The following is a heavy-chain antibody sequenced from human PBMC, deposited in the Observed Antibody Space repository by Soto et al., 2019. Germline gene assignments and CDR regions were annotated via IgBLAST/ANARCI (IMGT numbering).Heavy chain of an antibody. CDR3: GRLAEAATGHTDFDF. CDR1: GASIKSRNYF. Sequence: SETLSLTCTVSGASIKSRNYFWGGIRQPPGKGLEFVGSIHSSGVTYYNPSLKSRVTVSVDLSNSHFSLSLKSLTATDTAVYYCGRLAEAATGHTDFDFWGQGTLVTVSS. J-gene: IGHJ4*02. D-gene: IGHD2-15*01. CDR2: IHSSGVT. V-gene: IGHV4-39*02.